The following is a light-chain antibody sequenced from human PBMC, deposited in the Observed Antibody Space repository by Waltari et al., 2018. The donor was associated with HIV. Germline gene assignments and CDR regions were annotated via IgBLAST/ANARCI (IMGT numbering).Light chain of an antibody. CDR2: ENN. V-gene: IGLV1-51*02. CDR1: GSNIGNHY. Sequence: QSVLTQPPSVSAAPGPKVTISCSGSGSNIGNHYVSWYQQLPATAPKVLMFENNKRRSGAPDRFSGSKSDTSATLAITGLQPGDEAYYYCGTWDTRLSAWVFGGGTKLSVL. J-gene: IGLJ3*02. CDR3: GTWDTRLSAWV.